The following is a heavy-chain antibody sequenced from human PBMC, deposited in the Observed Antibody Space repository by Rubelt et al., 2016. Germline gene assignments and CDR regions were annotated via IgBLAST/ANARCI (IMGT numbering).Heavy chain of an antibody. J-gene: IGHJ4*02. CDR3: ARAHREEYFDY. V-gene: IGHV4-34*01. CDR2: INHSGST. CDR1: GGSFSGYY. Sequence: QVQLQQWGAGLLKPSETLSLTCAVYGGSFSGYYWSWIRQPPGKGLEWIGEINHSGSTNYNPSLKSRVTISVDTSKNQFSLKLSSVTAADTAVYYCARAHREEYFDYWGQGTLVTVSS.